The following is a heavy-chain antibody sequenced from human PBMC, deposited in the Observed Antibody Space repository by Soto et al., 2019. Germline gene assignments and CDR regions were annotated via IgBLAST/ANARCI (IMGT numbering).Heavy chain of an antibody. J-gene: IGHJ1*01. CDR3: AKDHYYDSSGFYFEYFES. D-gene: IGHD3-22*01. CDR1: RFTFSSYA. CDR2: ISGSGGTT. Sequence: GGSLRLSCAASRFTFSSYAMNWVRQAPGKGLEWVSGISGSGGTTYYADSVKGRFTISRDNSKNTLYLQMNSLRAEDAAVYYCAKDHYYDSSGFYFEYFESWGQGTLVTVSS. V-gene: IGHV3-23*01.